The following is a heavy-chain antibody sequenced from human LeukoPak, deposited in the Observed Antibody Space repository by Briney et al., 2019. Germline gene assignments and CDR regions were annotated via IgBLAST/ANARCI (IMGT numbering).Heavy chain of an antibody. J-gene: IGHJ5*02. Sequence: EASVKVSCKASGGTFSSYAISWVRQAPGQGLEWMGGIIPIFGTANYAQKFQGRVTITADESTSTAYMELSSLRSEDTAVYYCARAKLGHLNWFDPWGQGTLVTVSS. CDR3: ARAKLGHLNWFDP. CDR2: IIPIFGTA. CDR1: GGTFSSYA. V-gene: IGHV1-69*13. D-gene: IGHD3-16*01.